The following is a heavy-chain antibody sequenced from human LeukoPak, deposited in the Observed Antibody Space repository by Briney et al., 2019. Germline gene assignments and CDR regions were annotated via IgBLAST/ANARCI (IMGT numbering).Heavy chain of an antibody. CDR1: EFTVSVNY. J-gene: IGHJ4*02. Sequence: GSLRLSCAASEFTVSVNYMSWVRQAPGKGLEWIGNVYHGGSSYYNPSLKSRVTISVDTSKNQFSLNLYSVTAADTAVYYCARRVGSSDCFDYWGQGTLVTVSS. CDR3: ARRVGSSDCFDY. D-gene: IGHD6-6*01. V-gene: IGHV4-38-2*01. CDR2: VYHGGSS.